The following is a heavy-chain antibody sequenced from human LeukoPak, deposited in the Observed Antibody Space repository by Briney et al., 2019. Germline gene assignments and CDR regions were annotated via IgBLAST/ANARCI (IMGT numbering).Heavy chain of an antibody. D-gene: IGHD5-12*01. Sequence: SETLSLTCTVSVGSISSGDYYWSWIRQPPGKGLEWIGYIYYSGSTYYNPSLKSRVTISVDTSKNQFSLKLSSVTAADTAVYYCARAATLYYFDYWGQGTLVTVSS. CDR1: VGSISSGDYY. V-gene: IGHV4-30-4*01. CDR2: IYYSGST. CDR3: ARAATLYYFDY. J-gene: IGHJ4*02.